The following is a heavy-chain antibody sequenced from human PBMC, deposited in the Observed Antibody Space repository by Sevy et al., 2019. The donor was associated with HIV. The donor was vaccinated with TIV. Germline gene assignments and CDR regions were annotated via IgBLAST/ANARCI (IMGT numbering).Heavy chain of an antibody. CDR2: ILPLSGLV. J-gene: IGHJ4*02. CDR1: GGIFNNYG. D-gene: IGHD2-21*01. Sequence: ASVKSSCKASGGIFNNYGINWVRQAPGQGLQWMGGILPLSGLVNYAQNLQGRVAITADESTRTVYMELSSLRFEDTAVYYCARDRPCGGDCYFLDSWGRGALVTVSS. V-gene: IGHV1-69*13. CDR3: ARDRPCGGDCYFLDS.